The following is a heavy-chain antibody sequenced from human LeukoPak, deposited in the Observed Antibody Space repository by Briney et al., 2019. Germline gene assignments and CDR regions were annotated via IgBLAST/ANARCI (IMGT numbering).Heavy chain of an antibody. Sequence: GGSLRLSCAASGFTFSNYAMSWVRQAPGTGLEWVSAIGSGGSTYYPDTVKGRFTISRDNSKNTLYLQMNSLRAEDTAIYYCASEFIVGTTAYWGQGTLVTVSS. D-gene: IGHD1-26*01. CDR2: IGSGGST. CDR3: ASEFIVGTTAY. CDR1: GFTFSNYA. J-gene: IGHJ4*02. V-gene: IGHV3-23*01.